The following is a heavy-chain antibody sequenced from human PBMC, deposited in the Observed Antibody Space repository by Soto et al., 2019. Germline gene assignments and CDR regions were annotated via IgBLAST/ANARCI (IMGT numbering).Heavy chain of an antibody. CDR2: INPNSGGT. D-gene: IGHD6-13*01. CDR3: ARAGYSSSDNWFDP. CDR1: GYSFTGYY. Sequence: GAAVKVSCKASGYSFTGYYMHWVRQAPGQGLEWMGWINPNSGGTNYAQKFQGWVTMTRDTSISTAYMELSRLRSDDTAVYYCARAGYSSSDNWFDPWAQRTLVTVSS. V-gene: IGHV1-2*04. J-gene: IGHJ5*02.